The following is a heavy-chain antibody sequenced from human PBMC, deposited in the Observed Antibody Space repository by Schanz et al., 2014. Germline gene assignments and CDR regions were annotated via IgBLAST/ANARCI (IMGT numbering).Heavy chain of an antibody. CDR2: ISSGGTTI. CDR1: GFSFSSYS. D-gene: IGHD2-21*02. J-gene: IGHJ5*02. CDR3: VRDGPPCGGDCQNRFGP. V-gene: IGHV3-48*02. Sequence: EVQLVESGGGLIQPGGSLRLSCAVSGFSFSSYSMSWVRQAPGKGLEWIAYISSGGTTIYYADSVKGRFTISRDNAKSSLYLQMNSLRDEDTALYYCVRDGPPCGGDCQNRFGPWGQGTLVTVSS.